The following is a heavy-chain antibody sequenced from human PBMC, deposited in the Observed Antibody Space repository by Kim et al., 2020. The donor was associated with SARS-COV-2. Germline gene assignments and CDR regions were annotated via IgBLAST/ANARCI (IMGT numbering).Heavy chain of an antibody. V-gene: IGHV3-30-3*01. D-gene: IGHD6-19*01. CDR3: AREAVAGTRLVDY. J-gene: IGHJ4*02. Sequence: GGSLRLSCAASGFTFSSYAMHWVRPAPGKGLEWVAVISYDGSNKYYADSVKGRFTLSRDNSKNTLYLQMNSLRAEDTAVYYCAREAVAGTRLVDYWGQGTLVTVSS. CDR2: ISYDGSNK. CDR1: GFTFSSYA.